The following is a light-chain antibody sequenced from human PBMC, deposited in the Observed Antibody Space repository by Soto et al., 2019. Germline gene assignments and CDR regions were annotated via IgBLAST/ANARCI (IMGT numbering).Light chain of an antibody. V-gene: IGKV3-20*01. J-gene: IGKJ4*01. CDR1: QSVSNNY. CDR3: PQYGSSPLT. CDR2: GAS. Sequence: IVVSLSPCTLSLSPGERAILSCRASQSVSNNYLAWYQQKPGQAPRLLIYGASSRATGIPDRFSGSGSGTDFTLTISRLEPEDFAVYYCPQYGSSPLTFGGGTKVDIK.